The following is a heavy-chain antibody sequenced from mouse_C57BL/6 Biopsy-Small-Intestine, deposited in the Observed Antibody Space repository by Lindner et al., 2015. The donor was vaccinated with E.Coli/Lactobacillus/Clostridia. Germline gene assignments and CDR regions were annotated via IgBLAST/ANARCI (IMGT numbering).Heavy chain of an antibody. CDR1: GYAFSNYL. V-gene: IGHV1-54*01. D-gene: IGHD2-1*01. Sequence: VQLQESGAELVRPGTSVKVSCKASGYAFSNYLIEWVKQRPGQGLEWIGVINPGSGGTDYNEKFKGRTTLTADKSSSTAYMHLSSLTSKDSAVYFCASYGNFDHWGQGTLVTVSA. CDR2: INPGSGGT. CDR3: ASYGNFDH. J-gene: IGHJ3*01.